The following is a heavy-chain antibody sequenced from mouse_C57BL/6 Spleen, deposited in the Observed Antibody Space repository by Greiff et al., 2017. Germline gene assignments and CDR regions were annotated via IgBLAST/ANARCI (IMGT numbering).Heavy chain of an antibody. CDR2: IYPGSGST. Sequence: QVQLQQPGAELVKPGASVKVSCKASGYTFTSYWITWVKQRPGQGLEWIGDIYPGSGSTNYNEKFKSKATLTVDTSSSPAYMQLSSLTSEDSAVDYCARKGIYDDYYQGGWFDYWGKGTMVTVSA. D-gene: IGHD2-3*01. CDR1: GYTFTSYW. V-gene: IGHV1-55*01. J-gene: IGHJ3*01. CDR3: ARKGIYDDYYQGGWFDY.